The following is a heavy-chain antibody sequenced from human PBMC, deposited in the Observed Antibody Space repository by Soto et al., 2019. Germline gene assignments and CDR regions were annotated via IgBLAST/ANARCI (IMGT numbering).Heavy chain of an antibody. J-gene: IGHJ5*02. D-gene: IGHD3-10*01. CDR2: ISGSGGST. V-gene: IGHV3-23*01. CDR3: AKDPAVRGVISDPWFDP. CDR1: GFTFSSYA. Sequence: GGSLRLSCAASGFTFSSYAMSWVRQAPGKGLDWVSAISGSGGSTYYADSVKGRFTISRDNSKNTLYLQMNSLRAEDTAVYYCAKDPAVRGVISDPWFDPWGQGTLVTVSS.